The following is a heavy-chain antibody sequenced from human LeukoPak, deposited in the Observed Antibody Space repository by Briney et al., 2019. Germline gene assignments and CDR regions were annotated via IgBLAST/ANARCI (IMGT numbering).Heavy chain of an antibody. CDR2: ISSSSSYI. CDR1: GFTFSSYS. V-gene: IGHV3-21*01. J-gene: IGHJ4*02. D-gene: IGHD6-13*01. Sequence: GGPLRLSCAASGFTFSSYSMNWVRQAPGKGLEWVSSISSSSSYIYYADSVKGRFTISRDNAKNSLYLQMNSLRAEDTAVYYCARPLAAAGLYYFDYWGQGTLVTVSS. CDR3: ARPLAAAGLYYFDY.